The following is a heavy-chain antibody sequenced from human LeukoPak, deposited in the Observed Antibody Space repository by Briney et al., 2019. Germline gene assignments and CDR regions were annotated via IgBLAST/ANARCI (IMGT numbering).Heavy chain of an antibody. CDR3: ARFGVVVPAAMGYYYYYYMDV. D-gene: IGHD2-2*01. J-gene: IGHJ6*03. CDR2: IYYSGST. CDR1: GGSISSYY. V-gene: IGHV4-59*01. Sequence: PSETLSLTCTVSGGSISSYYWSWIRQPPGKGLEWIGYIYYSGSTNYNPSLKSRVTISVDTSKNQFSLKLSSVTAADTAVYYCARFGVVVPAAMGYYYYYYMDVWGKGTTVTVS.